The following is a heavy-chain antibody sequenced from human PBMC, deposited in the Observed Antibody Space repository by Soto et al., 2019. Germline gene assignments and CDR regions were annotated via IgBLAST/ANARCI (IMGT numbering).Heavy chain of an antibody. D-gene: IGHD3-16*01. CDR2: IYYSGST. Sequence: SSETLSLTCAVYGGSFSGYYWSWIRQPPGKGLEWIGYIYYSGSTNYNPSLKSRVTISVDTSKNQFSLKLSSVTAADTAVYYCARRYGWAFDIWGQGTMVTVSS. J-gene: IGHJ3*02. V-gene: IGHV4-59*08. CDR1: GGSFSGYY. CDR3: ARRYGWAFDI.